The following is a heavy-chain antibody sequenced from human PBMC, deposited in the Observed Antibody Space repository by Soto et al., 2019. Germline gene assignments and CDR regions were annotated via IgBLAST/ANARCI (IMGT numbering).Heavy chain of an antibody. CDR1: GFTFSSYG. J-gene: IGHJ4*02. CDR3: AKDRTQTVWGKEDY. V-gene: IGHV3-30*18. D-gene: IGHD7-27*01. CDR2: ISYDGSNK. Sequence: QVQVVESGGGVVQPGRSLRLSCAASGFTFSSYGMHWVRQAPGKGLEWVAVISYDGSNKYYADSVKGRFTISRDNSKNTLYLQMNSLRAEDTAVYYCAKDRTQTVWGKEDYWGQGTLGSVSS.